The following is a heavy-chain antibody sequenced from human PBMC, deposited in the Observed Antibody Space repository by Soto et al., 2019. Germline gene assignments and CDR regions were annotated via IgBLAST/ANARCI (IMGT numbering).Heavy chain of an antibody. V-gene: IGHV3-30*18. CDR1: EVTFSRYG. Sequence: QVQLVESGGGVVQPGRSLRLSCAASEVTFSRYGMYWVRQAPGKGLEWVASISYEGSNKYYADSVKGRFTISRDSSKSTLYLQMNGLRTEDTAVYYCAKVRYSSGPMWGQGTLVTVSS. CDR3: AKVRYSSGPM. J-gene: IGHJ3*02. D-gene: IGHD6-19*01. CDR2: ISYEGSNK.